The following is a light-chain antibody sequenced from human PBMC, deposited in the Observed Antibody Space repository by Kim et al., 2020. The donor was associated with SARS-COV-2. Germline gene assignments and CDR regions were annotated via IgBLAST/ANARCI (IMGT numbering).Light chain of an antibody. Sequence: DIQMTQSPSAMSASVGDRVTITCRASQGISNYLAWFQQKPGKVPKRLIYSASSLQGGVPSRFSGSASGTEFTLTISSLQPEDSATYYCLHHNAYVWAFGQGTKVDIK. J-gene: IGKJ1*01. V-gene: IGKV1-17*03. CDR2: SAS. CDR3: LHHNAYVWA. CDR1: QGISNY.